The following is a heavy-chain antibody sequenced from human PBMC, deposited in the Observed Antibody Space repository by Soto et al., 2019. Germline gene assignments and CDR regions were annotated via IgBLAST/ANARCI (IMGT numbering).Heavy chain of an antibody. D-gene: IGHD3-3*01. CDR1: GYSFTSYW. CDR2: IYPGDSNT. V-gene: IGHV5-51*01. CDR3: ARIGVEWLFRAFDI. J-gene: IGHJ3*02. Sequence: GESLKISCKGSGYSFTSYWIGWVRQMPGKGLKWMGIIYPGDSNTRNSPSFQGQVTISADNSISTAYLQLSSLKASDTAMYYCARIGVEWLFRAFDIWGQGTMVTVSS.